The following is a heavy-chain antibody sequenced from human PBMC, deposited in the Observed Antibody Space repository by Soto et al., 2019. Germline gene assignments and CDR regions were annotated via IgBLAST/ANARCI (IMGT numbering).Heavy chain of an antibody. J-gene: IGHJ5*02. CDR2: ISYDGSNK. CDR3: AGLDWFDP. CDR1: GFTFSSYA. V-gene: IGHV3-30-3*01. Sequence: VQLVESGGGLVQPGGSLRLSCAASGFTFSSYAMHWVRQAPGKGLEWVAVISYDGSNKYYADSVKGRFTISRDNSKNTLYLQMNSLRAEDTAVYYCAGLDWFDPWGQGTLVTVSS. D-gene: IGHD6-6*01.